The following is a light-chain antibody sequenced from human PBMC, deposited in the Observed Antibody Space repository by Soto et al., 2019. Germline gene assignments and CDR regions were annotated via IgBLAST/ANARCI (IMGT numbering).Light chain of an antibody. Sequence: EMVLTQSPATLSVSPGERVTLSCRASQTVSNNLAWYQQKPGQTPRLLIYDASYRATGIPARFSGSGSGTDFTLTINGLQSEDFAVYYCQQYNNLWTFGQGTKVDIK. V-gene: IGKV3D-15*01. CDR2: DAS. J-gene: IGKJ1*01. CDR1: QTVSNN. CDR3: QQYNNLWT.